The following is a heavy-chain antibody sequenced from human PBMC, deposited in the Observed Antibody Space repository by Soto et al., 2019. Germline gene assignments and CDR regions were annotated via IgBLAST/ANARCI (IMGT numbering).Heavy chain of an antibody. CDR1: GGSFNDYY. Sequence: SETLSLTCAVYGGSFNDYYWSWIRQPPGKGLEWIGEINHSGSSDYNPSLKSRVSISVDTSKDQFCLQLSSVTAADKAVYYCARQPYCSSTSCYPSSTWLDPWRPGPLVPLSS. CDR3: ARQPYCSSTSCYPSSTWLDP. V-gene: IGHV4-34*01. D-gene: IGHD2-2*01. J-gene: IGHJ5*02. CDR2: INHSGSS.